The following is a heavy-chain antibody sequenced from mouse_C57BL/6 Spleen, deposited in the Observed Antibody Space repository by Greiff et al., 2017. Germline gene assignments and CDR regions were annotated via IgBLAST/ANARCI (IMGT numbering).Heavy chain of an antibody. CDR1: GFTFSDAW. J-gene: IGHJ2*01. D-gene: IGHD1-1*01. V-gene: IGHV6-6*01. Sequence: VQLKESGGGLVQPGGSMKLSCAASGFTFSDAWMDWVRQSPEQGLEWVAEIRNKANNHATYYAESVKGRFTISRDDSKSSVYLQMNSLRAEDTGIYYCTRYYYGSSGPSLYFDYWGQGTTLTVSS. CDR3: TRYYYGSSGPSLYFDY. CDR2: IRNKANNHAT.